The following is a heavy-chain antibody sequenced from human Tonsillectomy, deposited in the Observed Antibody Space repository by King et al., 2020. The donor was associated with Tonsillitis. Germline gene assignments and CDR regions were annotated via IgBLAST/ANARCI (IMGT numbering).Heavy chain of an antibody. CDR3: AGRCRSVYYFDY. J-gene: IGHJ4*02. CDR1: GYSLSSGYY. D-gene: IGHD2-8*01. Sequence: QLQESGPGLVKPSETLSLTCNVSGYSLSSGYYWGWIRQPPGKGLEWIGSIYHSGSTYYNPSLKSRVTISVDTSKNQFSLKLSSVTAADTAVYYCAGRCRSVYYFDYWGQGTLVTVSS. CDR2: IYHSGST. V-gene: IGHV4-38-2*02.